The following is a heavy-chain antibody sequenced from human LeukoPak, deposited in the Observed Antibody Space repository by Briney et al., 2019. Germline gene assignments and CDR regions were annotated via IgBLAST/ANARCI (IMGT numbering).Heavy chain of an antibody. CDR3: ARARGSGIDY. J-gene: IGHJ4*02. Sequence: PSETLSLTCTVSGGSISSDGYYWSWIRQHPGKGLEWIGYIYYSGSTYYNPSLKSRVTISVGTSKNQFSLKLSSVTAADTAVYYCARARGSGIDYWGQGTLVTVSS. D-gene: IGHD3-10*01. V-gene: IGHV4-31*03. CDR1: GGSISSDGYY. CDR2: IYYSGST.